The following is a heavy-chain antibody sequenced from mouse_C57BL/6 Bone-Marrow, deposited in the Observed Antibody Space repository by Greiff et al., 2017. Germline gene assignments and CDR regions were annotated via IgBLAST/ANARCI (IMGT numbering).Heavy chain of an antibody. CDR2: ISDGGSYT. CDR1: GFTFSSYA. J-gene: IGHJ1*03. CDR3: ARESWYFDV. V-gene: IGHV5-4*01. Sequence: EVQWVESGGGLVKPGGSLKLSCAASGFTFSSYAMSWVRQTPEKRLEWVATISDGGSYTYYPDNVKGRVTISRDNAKNNLYLQMSHLKSEDTAMYYCARESWYFDVWGTGTTVTVSS.